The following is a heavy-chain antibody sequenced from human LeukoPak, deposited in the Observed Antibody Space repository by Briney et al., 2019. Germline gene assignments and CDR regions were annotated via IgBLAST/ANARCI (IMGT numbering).Heavy chain of an antibody. Sequence: GGSLRLSCAASGFTFDDYAMHWVRHAPGKGLEWVSGISWNSGSIGYADSVKGRFTISRDNAKNSLYLQMNSLRAEDTALYYCAKDYYDSSGSPDYWGQGTLVTVSS. D-gene: IGHD3-22*01. CDR2: ISWNSGSI. V-gene: IGHV3-9*01. CDR1: GFTFDDYA. J-gene: IGHJ4*02. CDR3: AKDYYDSSGSPDY.